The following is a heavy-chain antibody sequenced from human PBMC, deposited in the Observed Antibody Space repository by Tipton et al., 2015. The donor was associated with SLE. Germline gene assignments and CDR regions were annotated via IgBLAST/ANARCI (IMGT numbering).Heavy chain of an antibody. Sequence: TLSLTCTVSGASISSYYWSWIRQPAGKGLEWIGRIYTSGSTNYNPSLKSRVTMSVDTSKNQFSLKLSSVTAADTAVYYCARDGSQWGGDAFDIWGQGTMVTVSS. CDR1: GASISSYY. D-gene: IGHD1-26*01. J-gene: IGHJ3*02. V-gene: IGHV4-4*07. CDR3: ARDGSQWGGDAFDI. CDR2: IYTSGST.